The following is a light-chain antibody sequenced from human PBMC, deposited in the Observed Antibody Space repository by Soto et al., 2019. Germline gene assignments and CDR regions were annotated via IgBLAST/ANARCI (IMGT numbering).Light chain of an antibody. CDR3: SSYAGSNNVV. CDR1: SSDVAGYNY. V-gene: IGLV2-8*01. Sequence: QSALTQPPSASGSPGQSVTISCTGTSSDVAGYNYVSWYPPHPGKAPKLMIYEVSKRPSGVPVRFSGSKSGNTASLSVSGLQAEDEADYYCSSYAGSNNVVFGGGTKLTVL. J-gene: IGLJ2*01. CDR2: EVS.